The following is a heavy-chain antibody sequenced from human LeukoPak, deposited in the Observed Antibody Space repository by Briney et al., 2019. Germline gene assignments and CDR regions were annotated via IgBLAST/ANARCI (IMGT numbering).Heavy chain of an antibody. CDR2: ISAYNGNT. J-gene: IGHJ6*02. D-gene: IGHD4-17*01. CDR3: ARSFYGDYVGYYGMDV. CDR1: GYTFTSYG. V-gene: IGHV1-18*01. Sequence: VASVKVSCNASGYTFTSYGISWVRQAPGQGLEWMGWISAYNGNTNYAQKLQGRVTMTTDTSTSTAYMELRSLRSDDTAVYYCARSFYGDYVGYYGMDVWGQGTTVTVSS.